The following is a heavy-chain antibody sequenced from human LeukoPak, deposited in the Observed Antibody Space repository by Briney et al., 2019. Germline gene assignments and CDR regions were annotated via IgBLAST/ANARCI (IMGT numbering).Heavy chain of an antibody. CDR2: IYYSGST. D-gene: IGHD2-15*01. Sequence: SETLSLTCAVYGGSFSGYYWSWIRQHPGKGLEWIGYIYYSGSTYYNPSLKSRVTISVDTSKNQFSLKLSSVTAADTAVYYCARVGLSAATPFDYWGQGTLVTVSS. V-gene: IGHV4-31*11. CDR1: GGSFSGYY. CDR3: ARVGLSAATPFDY. J-gene: IGHJ4*02.